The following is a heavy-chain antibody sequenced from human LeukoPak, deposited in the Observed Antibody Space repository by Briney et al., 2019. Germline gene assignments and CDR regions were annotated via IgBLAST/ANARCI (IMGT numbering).Heavy chain of an antibody. D-gene: IGHD1-1*01. V-gene: IGHV4-39*07. CDR1: GGSISSSSYY. CDR3: AKITTLDY. CDR2: IYHNGST. J-gene: IGHJ4*02. Sequence: SETLSLTCTVSGGSISSSSYYWGWIRQPPGKGLEWIGTIYHNGSTSYNPSLKSRVTISVDTSKNQFSLRLNSVIAADTAIYYCAKITTLDYWGQGTLVTVSS.